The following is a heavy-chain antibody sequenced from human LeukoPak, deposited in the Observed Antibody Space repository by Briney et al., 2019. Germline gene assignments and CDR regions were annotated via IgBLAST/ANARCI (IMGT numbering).Heavy chain of an antibody. J-gene: IGHJ6*02. CDR2: ISAYNGNT. CDR1: GYTFTNYG. Sequence: ASVNVSCKASGYTFTNYGITWVRQAPGQGLEWMGWISAYNGNTNYAQKLQGRVTVTIDTSTRTAYLELRSLRSDDTAVYYCARGPPNYYASGTYYNEAHYYGMDVWGQGTTVTVSS. V-gene: IGHV1-18*01. D-gene: IGHD3-10*01. CDR3: ARGPPNYYASGTYYNEAHYYGMDV.